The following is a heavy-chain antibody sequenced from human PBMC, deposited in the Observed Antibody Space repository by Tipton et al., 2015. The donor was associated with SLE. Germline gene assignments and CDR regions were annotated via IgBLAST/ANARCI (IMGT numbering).Heavy chain of an antibody. V-gene: IGHV1-46*01. CDR2: IHPSGGSA. J-gene: IGHJ6*03. CDR1: GYSFTSYY. Sequence: QLVQSGAEVKKSGASVKVSCKASGYSFTSYYIHWVRQAPGQGLEWMGIIHPSGGSASYAQEIQGRVTMTRDTSTSTVYMELSSLRSEDTAVYYCARGDCYYYYMDVWGKGTTVTVSS. CDR3: ARGDCYYYYMDV.